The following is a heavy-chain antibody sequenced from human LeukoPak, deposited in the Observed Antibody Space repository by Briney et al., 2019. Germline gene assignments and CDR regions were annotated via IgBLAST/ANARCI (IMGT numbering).Heavy chain of an antibody. J-gene: IGHJ6*04. CDR3: ARDQILGYCSSTSCSIAPYYYYGMDV. CDR2: ISYDGSNK. V-gene: IGHV3-30*04. Sequence: PGGSLRLSSAASGFTFSSYAMHWVRQAPGKGLEWVAVISYDGSNKYYADSVKGRFTISRDNSKNTLYLQMNSLRAEDTAVYYCARDQILGYCSSTSCSIAPYYYYGMDVWGKGTTVTVSS. D-gene: IGHD2-2*01. CDR1: GFTFSSYA.